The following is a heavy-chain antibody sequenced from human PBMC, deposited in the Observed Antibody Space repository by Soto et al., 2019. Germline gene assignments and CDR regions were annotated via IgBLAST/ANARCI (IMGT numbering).Heavy chain of an antibody. CDR1: GYTFTDYY. Sequence: QVQLVQSGAEVKKPGAAVYVSCKASGYTFTDYYLHWVRQAPGQGLEWMGWINPNVGGTNYARKFQGRLTMTRDTSISTVYMQLTRLRPDDTAKYYCARGGRAFPRIPYDTWGQGTLVTVSS. CDR2: INPNVGGT. J-gene: IGHJ5*02. D-gene: IGHD3-16*01. CDR3: ARGGRAFPRIPYDT. V-gene: IGHV1-2*02.